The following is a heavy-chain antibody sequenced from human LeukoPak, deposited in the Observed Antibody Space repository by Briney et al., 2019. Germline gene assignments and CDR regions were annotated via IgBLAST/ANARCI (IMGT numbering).Heavy chain of an antibody. CDR3: ARVGGYSYGNYYFNY. CDR2: ISHSGST. J-gene: IGHJ4*02. Sequence: SETLSLTCAVSGYSISSGYYWGWIRQPPGKGPDWIGSISHSGSTYYNPSLRSRVTISIDTSKNQFSLRLNSVTATDTAVYYCARVGGYSYGNYYFNYWGQGTLVTVSS. V-gene: IGHV4-38-2*01. CDR1: GYSISSGYY. D-gene: IGHD5-18*01.